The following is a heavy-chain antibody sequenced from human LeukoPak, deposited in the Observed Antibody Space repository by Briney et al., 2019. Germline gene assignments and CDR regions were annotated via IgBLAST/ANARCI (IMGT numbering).Heavy chain of an antibody. Sequence: ASVKVSCKASGYTLTGYYMHWVRQAPRQGLEWMGWINPNSGDTNYAQKFQGRVTMTRDTSISTAYMELSRLRSDDTAIYYCAKESPYTSPRNYYFDYWGQGALVTVSS. CDR1: GYTLTGYY. CDR2: INPNSGDT. D-gene: IGHD5-18*01. V-gene: IGHV1-2*02. J-gene: IGHJ4*02. CDR3: AKESPYTSPRNYYFDY.